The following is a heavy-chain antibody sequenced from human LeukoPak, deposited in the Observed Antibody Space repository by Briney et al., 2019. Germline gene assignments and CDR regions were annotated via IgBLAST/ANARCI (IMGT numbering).Heavy chain of an antibody. CDR2: INHSGST. D-gene: IGHD3-22*01. CDR3: ARALSYDGSGYSHV. CDR1: GGSFSGYY. Sequence: SETLSLTCAVYGGSFSGYYWSWIRQPPGKGLEWIGEINHSGSTNYDPSLKSRVTISVDTSKNQFSLKLSSVTAADTAVYYCARALSYDGSGYSHVWGQGTLVTVSS. V-gene: IGHV4-34*01. J-gene: IGHJ4*02.